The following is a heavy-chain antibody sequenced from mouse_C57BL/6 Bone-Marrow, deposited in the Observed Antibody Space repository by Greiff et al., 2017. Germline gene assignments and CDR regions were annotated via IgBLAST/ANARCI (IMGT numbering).Heavy chain of an antibody. J-gene: IGHJ3*01. D-gene: IGHD1-1*01. CDR3: ARGITTVVPFAY. CDR2: IYPSDSET. V-gene: IGHV1-61*01. Sequence: QVQLQQPGAELVRPGSSVKLSCKASGYTFTSYWMAWVKQRPGQGLEWIGNIYPSDSETHYNQKFKDKATLTVDKSSSTAYMQRSSLTSEDSAVYYCARGITTVVPFAYWGQGTLVTVSA. CDR1: GYTFTSYW.